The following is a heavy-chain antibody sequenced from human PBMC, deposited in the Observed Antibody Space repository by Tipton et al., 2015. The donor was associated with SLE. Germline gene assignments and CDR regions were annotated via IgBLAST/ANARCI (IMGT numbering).Heavy chain of an antibody. CDR1: GGSFSGYY. V-gene: IGHV4-34*01. CDR3: ASALGDAAFDI. J-gene: IGHJ3*02. CDR2: INHSGST. D-gene: IGHD3-16*01. Sequence: GLVKPSETLSLTCAVYGGSFSGYYWSWIRQPPGKGLEGIGEINHSGSTTYNPSLKSRVTISVDTSKNQFSLKLSSVTAADTAVYYRASALGDAAFDIWGQGTMVTVSS.